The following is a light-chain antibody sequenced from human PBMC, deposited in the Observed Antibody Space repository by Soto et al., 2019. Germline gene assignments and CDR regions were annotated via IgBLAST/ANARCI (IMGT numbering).Light chain of an antibody. CDR1: SSDVGSYNY. J-gene: IGLJ2*01. CDR2: DVS. V-gene: IGLV2-14*01. Sequence: QSVLTQPASVSGSPGHSITISCTGTSSDVGSYNYVSWFQQHPGKAPQVMIYDVSNRPSGVSNRFSGSKSGNTASLTISGLQAEDEADYYCSSYASSSTLEVLFGGGTKLTVL. CDR3: SSYASSSTLEVL.